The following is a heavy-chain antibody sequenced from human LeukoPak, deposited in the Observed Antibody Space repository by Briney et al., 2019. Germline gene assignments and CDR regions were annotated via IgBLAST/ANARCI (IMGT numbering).Heavy chain of an antibody. D-gene: IGHD6-6*01. J-gene: IGHJ4*02. Sequence: PGGSLRLSWAASGFTFSSYSMNWVRQAPGKGLEWVSSISSSSSYIYYADSVKGRFTISRDNAKNSLYLQMNSLRAEDTAVYYCARDPDIAARPYYFDYWGQGTLVTVSS. CDR2: ISSSSSYI. V-gene: IGHV3-21*01. CDR3: ARDPDIAARPYYFDY. CDR1: GFTFSSYS.